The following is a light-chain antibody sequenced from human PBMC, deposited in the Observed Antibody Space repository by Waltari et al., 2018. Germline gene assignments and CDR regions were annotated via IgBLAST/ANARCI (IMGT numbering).Light chain of an antibody. CDR3: SSRDSSGNQPVI. Sequence: SSELTQDPTVSVALGQTVTITCQGDGPRAPYVTWFPQRPGQAPILVIYGKDNRPSGIPDRFSGSSSGNTASLTITGAQAEDEAYYYCSSRDSSGNQPVIFGGGTKLAVL. CDR1: GPRAPY. V-gene: IGLV3-19*01. CDR2: GKD. J-gene: IGLJ2*01.